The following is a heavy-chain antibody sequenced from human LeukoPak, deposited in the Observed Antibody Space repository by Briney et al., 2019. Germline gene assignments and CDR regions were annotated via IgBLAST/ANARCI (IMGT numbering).Heavy chain of an antibody. D-gene: IGHD3-3*01. CDR2: IYTSGST. CDR3: AGGGSIFGVVRASNWFDP. Sequence: HSETLSLTCTVSGGSISSYYWSWIRQPAGMGLEWIGRIYTSGSTNYNPSLKSRVTMSVDTSKNQFSLKLSSVTVADTAVYYCAGGGSIFGVVRASNWFDPWGQGTLVTVSS. CDR1: GGSISSYY. V-gene: IGHV4-4*07. J-gene: IGHJ5*02.